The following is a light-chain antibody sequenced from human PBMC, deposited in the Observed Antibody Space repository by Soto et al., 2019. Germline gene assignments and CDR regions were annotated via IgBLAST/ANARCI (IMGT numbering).Light chain of an antibody. J-gene: IGLJ1*01. CDR2: DVT. V-gene: IGLV2-11*01. CDR1: SSDVGGYMY. CDR3: CSYAGSYTFYV. Sequence: QSALTQPRSVSGSPGQSVTISCTGTSSDVGGYMYVSWYQHHPGKAPKLMICDVTKRPSGVPDRFSGSKSGNTASLTISGLQAEDEADYYCCSYAGSYTFYVFGTGTKLTVL.